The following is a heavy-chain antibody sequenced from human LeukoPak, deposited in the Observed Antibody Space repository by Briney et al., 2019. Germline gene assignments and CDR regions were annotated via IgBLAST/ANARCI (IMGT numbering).Heavy chain of an antibody. D-gene: IGHD2-2*01. V-gene: IGHV1-2*02. J-gene: IGHJ6*03. Sequence: ASVRVSCTASGYTFTVYYMHWGRQAPGQGLGWMGWINPNSGGTNYTQKFQGRVTMTRDTSSSTAYMELSRLRSDDTAVYYCARVGEAKGGSTSRYYYYYYMDVWGKGTTVTVSS. CDR2: INPNSGGT. CDR1: GYTFTVYY. CDR3: ARVGEAKGGSTSRYYYYYYMDV.